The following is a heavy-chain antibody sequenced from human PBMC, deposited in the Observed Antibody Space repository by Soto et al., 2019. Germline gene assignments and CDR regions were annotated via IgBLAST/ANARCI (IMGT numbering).Heavy chain of an antibody. CDR3: AKDLDYPYYFDY. V-gene: IGHV3-30*18. J-gene: IGHJ4*02. CDR1: GLTFSSYG. D-gene: IGHD5-12*01. CDR2: ISYDGSNK. Sequence: QVQLMESGGGVVQPGRSLRLSCAASGLTFSSYGMHWVRQAPGKGLEWVAVISYDGSNKFYADSVKGRFTISRDNSKNTLYLQMNSLRAEDTAVYYCAKDLDYPYYFDYWGQGTLVTVSS.